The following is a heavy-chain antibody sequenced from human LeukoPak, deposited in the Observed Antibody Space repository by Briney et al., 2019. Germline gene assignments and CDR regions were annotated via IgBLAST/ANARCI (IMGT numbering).Heavy chain of an antibody. CDR3: ATAPDTAMVNHYYGVDV. CDR1: GFGFSDSY. J-gene: IGHJ6*02. Sequence: GGSLRLSCAASGFGFSDSYMNWIRKAPGEGLEWLSYIRFSGNTIYYADSVTVRFTITRDNAKNSLYLQMNSLRVEDTAVYYCATAPDTAMVNHYYGVDVWGQGTTVTVSS. D-gene: IGHD5-18*01. CDR2: IRFSGNTI. V-gene: IGHV3-11*01.